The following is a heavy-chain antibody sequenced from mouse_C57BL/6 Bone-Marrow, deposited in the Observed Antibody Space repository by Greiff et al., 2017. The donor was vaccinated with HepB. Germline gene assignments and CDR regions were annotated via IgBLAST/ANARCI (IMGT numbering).Heavy chain of an antibody. CDR3: TTYYYGSSPAWFAY. CDR2: IDPENGDT. Sequence: VQLQQSGAELVRPGASVKLSCTASGFNIKDDYMHWVKQRPEQGLEWIGWIDPENGDTEYASKFQGKATITADTSSNTAYLQLSSLTSEATAVYYCTTYYYGSSPAWFAYWGQGTLVTVSA. CDR1: GFNIKDDY. D-gene: IGHD1-1*01. V-gene: IGHV14-4*01. J-gene: IGHJ3*01.